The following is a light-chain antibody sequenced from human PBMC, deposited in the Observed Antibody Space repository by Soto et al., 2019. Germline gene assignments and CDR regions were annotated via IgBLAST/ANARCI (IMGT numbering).Light chain of an antibody. J-gene: IGLJ3*02. CDR2: YDD. CDR1: SSNIGNNA. CDR3: AAWDASLKSWV. V-gene: IGLV1-36*01. Sequence: QSVLTQPPSVSGAPRQRVTISCSGSSSNIGNNAVNWYQQLPGKAPKLLIYYDDLLPPGVSDRFSGSKSGTSASRAISGLQSEDDADDYCAAWDASLKSWVFGGGTKLTVL.